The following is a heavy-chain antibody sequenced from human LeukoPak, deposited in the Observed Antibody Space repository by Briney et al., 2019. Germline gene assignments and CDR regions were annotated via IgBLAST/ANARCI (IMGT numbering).Heavy chain of an antibody. D-gene: IGHD3-10*01. J-gene: IGHJ6*03. CDR3: ARDNKAMVRGPSYYYYYMDV. V-gene: IGHV4-4*07. Sequence: SETLSLTCTVSGGSISSYYWSWIRQPAGKGLEWIGRIYTSGSTNYNPSLKSRVTMSVDTSKNQFSLKLSSVTAADTAVYYCARDNKAMVRGPSYYYYYMDVWGKGTTVTISS. CDR1: GGSISSYY. CDR2: IYTSGST.